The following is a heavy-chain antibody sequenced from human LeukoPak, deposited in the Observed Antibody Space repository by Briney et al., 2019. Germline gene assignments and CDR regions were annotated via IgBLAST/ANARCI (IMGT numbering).Heavy chain of an antibody. CDR3: ARDGDGSGLYYFDY. CDR1: GFTFSSYG. J-gene: IGHJ4*02. D-gene: IGHD3-10*01. Sequence: GGSLRLSWAASGFTFSSYGMHWARPAPGKGREWVAVIWYEGSNKYYADSVKGRFTISRDNSKNTLYLQMNSLRAEDTAVYYCARDGDGSGLYYFDYWGQGTLVTVSS. CDR2: IWYEGSNK. V-gene: IGHV3-33*01.